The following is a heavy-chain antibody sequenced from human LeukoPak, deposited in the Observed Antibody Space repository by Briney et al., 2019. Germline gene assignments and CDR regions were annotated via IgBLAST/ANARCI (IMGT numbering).Heavy chain of an antibody. V-gene: IGHV3-7*01. D-gene: IGHD1-26*01. J-gene: IGHJ6*03. CDR1: GFTFSSYW. CDR3: RSSGRGGYYCYYMDV. Sequence: GGSLRLSCAASGFTFSSYWMSWVRQAPGKGLEWVANIKQDGSEKYYVDSVKGRFTISRDNAKHSLYLQMNSLRAEDTAVYYCRSSGRGGYYCYYMDVWGKGTTVTVSS. CDR2: IKQDGSEK.